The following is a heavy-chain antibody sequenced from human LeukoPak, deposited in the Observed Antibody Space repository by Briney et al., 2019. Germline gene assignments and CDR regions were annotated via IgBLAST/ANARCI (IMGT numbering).Heavy chain of an antibody. J-gene: IGHJ6*03. CDR1: GYTLTELS. D-gene: IGHD4-17*01. V-gene: IGHV1-24*01. Sequence: ASVKVSCKVSGYTLTELSMHWVRQAPGKGPEWMGGFDPEDGETIYAQKFQGRVTMTEDTSTDTAYMELSSLRSEDTAVYYCATERSGYYYMDVWGKGTTVTVSS. CDR3: ATERSGYYYMDV. CDR2: FDPEDGET.